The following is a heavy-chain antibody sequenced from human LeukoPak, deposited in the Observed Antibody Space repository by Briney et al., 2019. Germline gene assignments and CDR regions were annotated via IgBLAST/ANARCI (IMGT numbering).Heavy chain of an antibody. CDR2: ISSSSSTI. J-gene: IGHJ4*02. D-gene: IGHD6-6*01. Sequence: PGGSLRLSCAASGFTFSSYSMTWVRQAPGKGLEWVSYISSSSSTIYYADSVKGRFTISRDNAKNSLYLQMNSLRAEDTAVYYCASSLDPRSSSSVYPTTTIDYWGQGTLVTVSS. CDR3: ASSLDPRSSSSVYPTTTIDY. CDR1: GFTFSSYS. V-gene: IGHV3-48*04.